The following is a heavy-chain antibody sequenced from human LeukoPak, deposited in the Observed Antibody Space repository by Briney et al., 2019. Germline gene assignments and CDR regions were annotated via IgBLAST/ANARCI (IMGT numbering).Heavy chain of an antibody. CDR2: ISYDGSNK. J-gene: IGHJ5*02. Sequence: GRSLRLSCAASGFTFSSYAMHWVRQAPGKGLEWVAVISYDGSNKYYADSVKGRFTISRDNSKNTLYLQMNSLRAEDTAVYYCARDPDYYDSSGYLFDPWGQGTLVTVSS. V-gene: IGHV3-30-3*01. CDR3: ARDPDYYDSSGYLFDP. CDR1: GFTFSSYA. D-gene: IGHD3-22*01.